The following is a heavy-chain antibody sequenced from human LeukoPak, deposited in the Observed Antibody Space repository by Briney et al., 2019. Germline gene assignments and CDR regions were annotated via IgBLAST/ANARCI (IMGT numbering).Heavy chain of an antibody. CDR2: IIPIFGTT. Sequence: ASVKVSCKASRGTFSNYAISWVRQAPGQGLEWMGGIIPIFGTTNYAQKLQGRVTITADESTSIAYMELSSLRSEDTAVYYCARSEYYYGSGSKRHKGGWFDPWGQGTLVTVSS. V-gene: IGHV1-69*13. CDR3: ARSEYYYGSGSKRHKGGWFDP. CDR1: RGTFSNYA. J-gene: IGHJ5*02. D-gene: IGHD3-10*01.